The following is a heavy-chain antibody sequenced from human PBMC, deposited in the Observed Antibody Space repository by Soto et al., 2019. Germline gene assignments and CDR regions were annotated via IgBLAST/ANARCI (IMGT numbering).Heavy chain of an antibody. D-gene: IGHD1-26*01. J-gene: IGHJ3*02. V-gene: IGHV3-21*01. CDR3: ARVTSIVGAINAFDI. CDR1: GFTFSSYS. Sequence: EVQLVESGGGLVKPGGSLRLSCAASGFTFSSYSMNWVRQAPGKGLEWVSSISSSSSYIYYADSVKGRFTISRDNAKNSLYLQMNSLRAEDTAVYYCARVTSIVGAINAFDIWGQGTMVTVSS. CDR2: ISSSSSYI.